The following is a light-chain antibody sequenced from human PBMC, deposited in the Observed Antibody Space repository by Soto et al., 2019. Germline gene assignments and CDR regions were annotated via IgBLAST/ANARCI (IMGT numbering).Light chain of an antibody. CDR2: DTS. CDR3: QQRSDWPRT. Sequence: EIVLTQSPATLSLSPGERATLSCRTSQSVTSYLAWYQHKPGQAPRLLIYDTSNRATGISARFSGSGSGTDFTLTISSLEPEDFALYYCQQRSDWPRTFGQGTKVEIK. J-gene: IGKJ1*01. V-gene: IGKV3-11*01. CDR1: QSVTSY.